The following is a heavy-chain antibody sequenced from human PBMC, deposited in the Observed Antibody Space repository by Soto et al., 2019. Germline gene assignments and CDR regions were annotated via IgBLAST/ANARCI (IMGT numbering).Heavy chain of an antibody. CDR2: VTHDGSLY. J-gene: IGHJ4*02. D-gene: IGHD2-8*02. Sequence: QVQLVESGGGVVQPGRSLRLSCVASGFTISSCAMHWVRQVPGKGLEWLAVVTHDGSLYPYADSVKGRFSISRDNSRKTLYLQMNSLRPEDTAVYYCVKDRSDTWSFDYWGQGTLVTVSS. CDR3: VKDRSDTWSFDY. CDR1: GFTISSCA. V-gene: IGHV3-30*18.